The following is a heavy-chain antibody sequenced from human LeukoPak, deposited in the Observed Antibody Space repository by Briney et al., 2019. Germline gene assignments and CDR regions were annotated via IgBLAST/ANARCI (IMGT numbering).Heavy chain of an antibody. CDR2: ISGGSTYI. D-gene: IGHD3-10*01. V-gene: IGHV3-21*01. CDR3: ARDFHSGSGRHFDS. J-gene: IGHJ4*02. Sequence: PGGSLRLSCAASGFTFGDYSINWVRQAPGKGLEWVASISGGSTYIYYADSVKGRFTISRDNAKNSLYLQMNSLRAEDAAVYYCARDFHSGSGRHFDSWGQGTLVTVSS. CDR1: GFTFGDYS.